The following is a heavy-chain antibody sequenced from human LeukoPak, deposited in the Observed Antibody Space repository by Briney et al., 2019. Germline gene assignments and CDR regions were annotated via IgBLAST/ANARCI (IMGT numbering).Heavy chain of an antibody. CDR1: GFTFSNYG. V-gene: IGHV3-33*06. J-gene: IGHJ4*02. CDR3: AKDRATVTPTVFDY. D-gene: IGHD4-17*01. Sequence: PGRSLRRSCAASGFTFSNYGMHWVRQAPGKGLEWVAVIWYDGSNKNYVDSVKGRFTISRDNSKNTLYLQMNNLRAEDTAVYYCAKDRATVTPTVFDYWGQGTLVTVSS. CDR2: IWYDGSNK.